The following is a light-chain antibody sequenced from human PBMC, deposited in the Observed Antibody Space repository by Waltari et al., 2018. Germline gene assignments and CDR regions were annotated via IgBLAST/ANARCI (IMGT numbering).Light chain of an antibody. V-gene: IGKV1-5*03. J-gene: IGKJ3*01. Sequence: DIQMTQSPSTLSASVGDRVTITCRASQSISSWLAWYQQKPGKAPKLLIYKASSLESGVPSRFSGSGSGTEFTLTISSLQPDDFATYYCQQYNSSWFTFGPGTKVYIK. CDR3: QQYNSSWFT. CDR2: KAS. CDR1: QSISSW.